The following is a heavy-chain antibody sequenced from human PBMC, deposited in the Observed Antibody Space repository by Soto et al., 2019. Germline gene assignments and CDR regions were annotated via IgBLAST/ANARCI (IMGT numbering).Heavy chain of an antibody. J-gene: IGHJ4*01. D-gene: IGHD4-17*01. Sequence: EVQLVESGGGLVQPGGSLRLSCAASGFTFSSYWMSWVRQAPGKGLEWVANIKQGGSEKYYVDSVKGRFTISRDNAETSLYLQMNSLRAEDAAVYYCARDLASTTIPNYWGQGTLVTVSS. CDR2: IKQGGSEK. CDR3: ARDLASTTIPNY. CDR1: GFTFSSYW. V-gene: IGHV3-7*01.